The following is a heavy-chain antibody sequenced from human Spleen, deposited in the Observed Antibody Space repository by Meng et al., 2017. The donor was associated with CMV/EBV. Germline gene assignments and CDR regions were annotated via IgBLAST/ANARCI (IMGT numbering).Heavy chain of an antibody. CDR1: GYTFTGYY. D-gene: IGHD6-19*01. Sequence: ASVKVSCKASGYTFTGYYMHWVRQAPGQGLEWMGWINPNSGGTNYAQKFQGRVTMTRDTSISTAYMELSRLRSDDTAVYYCARERSPGGQWLAVDYRGQGTLVTVSS. CDR2: INPNSGGT. V-gene: IGHV1-2*02. CDR3: ARERSPGGQWLAVDY. J-gene: IGHJ4*02.